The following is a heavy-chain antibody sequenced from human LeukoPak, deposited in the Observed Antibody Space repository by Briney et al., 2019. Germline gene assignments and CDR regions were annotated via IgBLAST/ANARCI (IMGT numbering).Heavy chain of an antibody. D-gene: IGHD6-19*01. CDR1: GFTVSSNY. V-gene: IGHV3-53*01. CDR3: AKVWASGWYPIDY. Sequence: PGGSLRLSCAASGFTVSSNYMSWVRQAPGKGLEWVSVIYSGGSTYYADSVKGRFTISRDNSKNTLYLQMNSLRAEDTAVYYCAKVWASGWYPIDYWGQGTLVTVSS. J-gene: IGHJ4*02. CDR2: IYSGGST.